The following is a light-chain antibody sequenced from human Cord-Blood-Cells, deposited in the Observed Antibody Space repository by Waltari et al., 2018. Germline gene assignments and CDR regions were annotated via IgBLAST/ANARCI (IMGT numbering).Light chain of an antibody. CDR1: QSISSW. Sequence: DIQMTQSPSTLSASVVDRVTITCRASQSISSWLAWYQQKPGKAPKLLIYDASSLESGVPSRFSGSGSGTEFTLTISSLQPDDFATYYCQQYNSYSPWMFGQGTKVEIK. J-gene: IGKJ1*01. V-gene: IGKV1-5*01. CDR3: QQYNSYSPWM. CDR2: DAS.